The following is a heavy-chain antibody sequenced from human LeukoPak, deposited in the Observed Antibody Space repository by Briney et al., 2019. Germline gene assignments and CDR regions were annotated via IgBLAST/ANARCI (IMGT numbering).Heavy chain of an antibody. CDR2: ISSSSSYI. CDR3: ARAKYSSSSRRFDP. CDR1: GFTFSSYA. D-gene: IGHD6-6*01. J-gene: IGHJ5*02. Sequence: GGSLRLSCAASGFTFSSYAMSWVRQAPGKGLEWVSSISSSSSYIYYADSVKGRFTISRDNAKNSLYLQMNSLRAEDTAVYYCARAKYSSSSRRFDPWGQGTLVTVSS. V-gene: IGHV3-21*01.